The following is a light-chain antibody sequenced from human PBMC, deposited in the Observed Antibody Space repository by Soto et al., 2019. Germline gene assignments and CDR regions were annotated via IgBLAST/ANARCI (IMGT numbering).Light chain of an antibody. Sequence: QSVPTQPASVSGSLGQSISISCTGTSSDIGVYKYVSWYQQHPGKAPKLIIFEVSNRPSGVSDRFSGSNSGNTASLTISGLQAEDEADDYCTSYSRYRVLVFGGGTKVTV. CDR1: SSDIGVYKY. CDR2: EVS. CDR3: TSYSRYRVLV. J-gene: IGLJ3*02. V-gene: IGLV2-14*01.